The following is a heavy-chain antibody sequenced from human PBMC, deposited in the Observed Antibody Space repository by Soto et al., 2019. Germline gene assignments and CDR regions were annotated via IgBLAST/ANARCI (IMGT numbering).Heavy chain of an antibody. CDR2: IYYSGST. V-gene: IGHV4-31*03. CDR3: ASTTNYDFWSGYYGRHPKFDY. CDR1: GGSISSGGYY. D-gene: IGHD3-3*01. Sequence: SETLSLTCTVSGGSISSGGYYWSWIRQHPGKGLEWIGYIYYSGSTYYNPSLKSRVTISVDTSKNQFSLKLSSVTAADTAVYYCASTTNYDFWSGYYGRHPKFDYWGQGTLVTVSS. J-gene: IGHJ4*02.